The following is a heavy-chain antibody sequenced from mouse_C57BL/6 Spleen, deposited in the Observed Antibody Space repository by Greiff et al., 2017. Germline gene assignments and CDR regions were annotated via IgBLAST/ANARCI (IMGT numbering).Heavy chain of an antibody. D-gene: IGHD2-1*01. J-gene: IGHJ4*01. Sequence: VKLQQSGPELVKPGASVKISCKASGYAFSSSWMNWVKQRPGKGLEWIGRIYPGDGDTNYNGKFKGKATLTADKSSSTAYMQLSSLTSEDSAVYFCARSNYGNYAYYAMDYWGQGTSVTVSS. CDR3: ARSNYGNYAYYAMDY. V-gene: IGHV1-82*01. CDR1: GYAFSSSW. CDR2: IYPGDGDT.